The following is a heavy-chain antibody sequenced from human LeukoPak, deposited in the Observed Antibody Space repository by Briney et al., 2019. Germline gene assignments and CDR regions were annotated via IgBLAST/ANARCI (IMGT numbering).Heavy chain of an antibody. V-gene: IGHV4-34*01. Sequence: PSETLSLTCAVYGGTFTDYYWSWIRQPPREGLEWIGEINHSGSTNYNPSLKSRVIILVETSKKQFSLKLSSVTAADTAVYYCARGQWLDNYWGQGTLVTVSS. D-gene: IGHD6-19*01. CDR2: INHSGST. J-gene: IGHJ4*02. CDR3: ARGQWLDNY. CDR1: GGTFTDYY.